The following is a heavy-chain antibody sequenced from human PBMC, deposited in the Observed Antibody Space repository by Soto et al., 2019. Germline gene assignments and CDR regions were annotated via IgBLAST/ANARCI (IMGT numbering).Heavy chain of an antibody. CDR2: ISGSGGST. J-gene: IGHJ3*02. CDR3: AKEELLWFGDGWNAFDI. Sequence: GGSLRLSCAASGFTFSSYAMSWVRQAPGKGLEWVSAISGSGGSTYYADSVKGRFTISRDNSMNTLYLQMNSLRAEDTAVYYCAKEELLWFGDGWNAFDIWGQGTMVTVSS. CDR1: GFTFSSYA. V-gene: IGHV3-23*01. D-gene: IGHD3-10*01.